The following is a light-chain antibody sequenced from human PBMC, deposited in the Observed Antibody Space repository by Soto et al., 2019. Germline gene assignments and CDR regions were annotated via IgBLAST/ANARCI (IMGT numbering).Light chain of an antibody. CDR2: DVS. CDR3: SSYTSTSTLYF. CDR1: NSDIGYYNY. J-gene: IGLJ1*01. Sequence: QSALTQPASVSGSPGQSITISCTGSNSDIGYYNYVSWYQQHPGKAPTLMIYDVSNRPSGVSSRLSGSKSGNTASLTISGLQAEDEADYYCSSYTSTSTLYFFGTGTKVTVL. V-gene: IGLV2-14*03.